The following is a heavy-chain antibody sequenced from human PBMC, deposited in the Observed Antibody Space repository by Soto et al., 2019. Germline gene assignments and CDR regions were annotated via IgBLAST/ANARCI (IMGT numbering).Heavy chain of an antibody. J-gene: IGHJ3*02. V-gene: IGHV1-18*01. D-gene: IGHD1-26*01. CDR3: AIVNVGATRVFGAFDI. CDR2: ISAYNGNT. CDR1: GYTFTSYG. Sequence: ASVKVSCKASGYTFTSYGISWVRQAPGQGLEWMGWISAYNGNTNYAQKLQGRVTMTTDTSTSTAYMELRSLRSDDTAVYYCAIVNVGATRVFGAFDIWGQGTMVTV.